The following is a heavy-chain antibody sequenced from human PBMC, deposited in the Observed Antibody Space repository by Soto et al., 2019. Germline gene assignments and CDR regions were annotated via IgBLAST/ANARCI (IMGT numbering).Heavy chain of an antibody. CDR2: VSNDGSDT. V-gene: IGHV3-74*01. CDR3: ARDRPHNWFDP. CDR1: GFTFSNYW. J-gene: IGHJ5*02. Sequence: GGSLRLSCAASGFTFSNYWMHWVRQAPGKGLVWVSRVSNDGSDTRYADSVKGRFTISRDNAKNTVYLQMNSLRAEDTAVYYCARDRPHNWFDPWGLGTLVTVSS.